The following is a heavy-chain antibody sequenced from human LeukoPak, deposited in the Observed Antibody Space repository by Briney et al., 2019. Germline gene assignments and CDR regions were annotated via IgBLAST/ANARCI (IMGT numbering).Heavy chain of an antibody. CDR1: GYTFTGYY. D-gene: IGHD2/OR15-2a*01. J-gene: IGHJ4*02. Sequence: GASVKVSCKASGYTFTGYYMHWVRQAPGQGLEWMGWINPNSGATNCAQNFQGRVTMTRDTSISTAYMELSRLRSDDTAVYFCARVVEPTLLLDYWGQGTLVTVSS. CDR3: ARVVEPTLLLDY. CDR2: INPNSGAT. V-gene: IGHV1-2*02.